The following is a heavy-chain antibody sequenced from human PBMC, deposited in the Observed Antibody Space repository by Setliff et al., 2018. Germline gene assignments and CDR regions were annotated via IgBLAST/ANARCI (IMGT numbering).Heavy chain of an antibody. CDR2: IDPSADYT. Sequence: ASVKVSCKASGYTFTGYYLHWVRQAPGQGLEWMGIIDPSADYTNYAQKFQGRVTMTKDTSTTTVYMELSSLSSEDTAVYYCARAPLESGYYYGQGHYFDNWGQGTLVTVS. CDR1: GYTFTGYY. V-gene: IGHV1-46*01. CDR3: ARAPLESGYYYGQGHYFDN. J-gene: IGHJ4*02. D-gene: IGHD5-18*01.